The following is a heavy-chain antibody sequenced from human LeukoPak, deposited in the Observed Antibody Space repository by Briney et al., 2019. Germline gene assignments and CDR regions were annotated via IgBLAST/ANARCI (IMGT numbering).Heavy chain of an antibody. CDR2: ISYDGSNK. J-gene: IGHJ4*02. Sequence: GGSLRLSCAASGFTFSSYGMHWVRQAPGKGLEWVAVISYDGSNKYYADSVKGRFTISRDNSKNTLYLQMNSLRAEDTAVYYCAKGFDYYDSSGTQPPFVYWGQGTLVTVSS. CDR3: AKGFDYYDSSGTQPPFVY. CDR1: GFTFSSYG. V-gene: IGHV3-30*18. D-gene: IGHD3-22*01.